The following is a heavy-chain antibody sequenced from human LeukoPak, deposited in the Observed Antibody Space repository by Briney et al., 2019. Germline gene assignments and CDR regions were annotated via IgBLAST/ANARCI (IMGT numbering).Heavy chain of an antibody. CDR3: AKGPGYYDSSGYSRTGY. J-gene: IGHJ4*02. CDR2: ISGSGGST. Sequence: GGSLRLSCAASGFTFSSYGMSWVRQAPGKGLEWVSAISGSGGSTYYADSVKGRFTISRDNSKNTLYLQMNSLRAEDTAVYYCAKGPGYYDSSGYSRTGYWGQGTLVTVSS. CDR1: GFTFSSYG. V-gene: IGHV3-23*01. D-gene: IGHD3-22*01.